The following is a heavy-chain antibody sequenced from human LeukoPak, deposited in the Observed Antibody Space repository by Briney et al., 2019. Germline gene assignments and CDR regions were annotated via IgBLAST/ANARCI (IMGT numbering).Heavy chain of an antibody. Sequence: ASVKVSCKASGYTFNAYYLHWVRQAPGQGLEWMGWINPNSGDTKYAQKFQGRVTMNGDTSISTAYMELSRLRFDDTAVYYCAILRLSTGLWWFFDLWGRGTLVTVSS. V-gene: IGHV1-2*02. J-gene: IGHJ2*01. CDR1: GYTFNAYY. D-gene: IGHD2-8*02. CDR3: AILRLSTGLWWFFDL. CDR2: INPNSGDT.